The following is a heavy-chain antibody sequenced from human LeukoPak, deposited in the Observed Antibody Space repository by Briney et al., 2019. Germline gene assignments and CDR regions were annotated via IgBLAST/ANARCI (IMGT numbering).Heavy chain of an antibody. J-gene: IGHJ5*02. V-gene: IGHV3-48*03. CDR1: GFDLNTYE. CDR2: ITISGHTK. Sequence: GGSLRLSCVASGFDLNTYEMNWVRQAPGKGLEWIADITISGHTKNYADSVKGRFTISRDNAGTSLHLQMNSLRVEDTGVYYCARGDPHADLWGQGTLVTVSS. CDR3: ARGDPHADL.